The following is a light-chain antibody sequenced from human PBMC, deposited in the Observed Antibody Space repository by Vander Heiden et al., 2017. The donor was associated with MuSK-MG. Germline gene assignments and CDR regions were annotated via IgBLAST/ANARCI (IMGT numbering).Light chain of an antibody. CDR2: GNS. Sequence: QSVLTQPPSVSGAPGQRVTISCTGSSSNIGAGYDVHWYQQLPGTAPKLLIYGNSNRPSGVPDRFSGSKSGTSASLAITGLQAEDEADYYCQSYDSSLRVVFGGGTKL. J-gene: IGLJ2*01. V-gene: IGLV1-40*01. CDR1: SSNIGAGYD. CDR3: QSYDSSLRVV.